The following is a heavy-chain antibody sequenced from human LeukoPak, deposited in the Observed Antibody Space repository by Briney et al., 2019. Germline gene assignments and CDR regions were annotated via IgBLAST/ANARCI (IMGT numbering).Heavy chain of an antibody. J-gene: IGHJ3*02. CDR1: GYTFTSYG. Sequence: ASVKVSCKASGYTFTSYGISWVRQAPGQGLEWMGWISAYNGNTNYAQKLQGRVTMTTDTSTSTSYMELSSLRSEDTAVYYCARDQGIGDASDIWGQGTMVTVSS. CDR3: ARDQGIGDASDI. CDR2: ISAYNGNT. V-gene: IGHV1-18*01.